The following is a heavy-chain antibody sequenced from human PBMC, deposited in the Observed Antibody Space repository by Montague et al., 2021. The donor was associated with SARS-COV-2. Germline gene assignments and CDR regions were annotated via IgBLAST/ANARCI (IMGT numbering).Heavy chain of an antibody. CDR3: ARGWFSPMIVVVIRGPFDY. Sequence: SLRLSCAASGFTFSSYAMHWVRQAPGKGPEWVAVISYDGSNKYYVDSXXGRFTISRDNSKNTLYLQMNSLRAEDTAVYYCARGWFSPMIVVVIRGPFDYWGQGTLVTVSS. D-gene: IGHD3-22*01. CDR1: GFTFSSYA. J-gene: IGHJ4*02. V-gene: IGHV3-30*04. CDR2: ISYDGSNK.